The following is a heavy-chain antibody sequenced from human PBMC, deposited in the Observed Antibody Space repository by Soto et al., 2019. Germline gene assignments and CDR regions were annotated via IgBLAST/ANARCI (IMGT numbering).Heavy chain of an antibody. J-gene: IGHJ6*02. CDR2: FIPMFNRP. CDR1: GGTFSSYA. Sequence: QVQLVQSGAEVKKPGSSVKVSCKASGGTFSSYAISWVRQAPGQGLEWMGGFIPMFNRPHSARKFQGRVTITADESQSTAYMDQSSLRSEDTAVYYCARGQFHHVSNYYYALDVWGQGTTVTVSS. CDR3: ARGQFHHVSNYYYALDV. V-gene: IGHV1-69*01.